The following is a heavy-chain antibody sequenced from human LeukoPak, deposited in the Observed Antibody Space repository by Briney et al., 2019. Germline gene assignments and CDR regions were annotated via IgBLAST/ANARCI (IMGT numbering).Heavy chain of an antibody. CDR2: YPYGGDSK. D-gene: IGHD5-12*01. CDR3: ARGYSGYDPLFDY. CDR1: GLSFSNSG. V-gene: IGHV3-30*02. J-gene: IGHJ4*02. Sequence: GGSLRLSCGASGLSFSNSGMHWVRQAPGKGLEWVAFYPYGGDSKHFADSVRGRFTISRDNSKNTLYLQMNSLRVEDTAVYYCARGYSGYDPLFDYWGQGTLVTVSS.